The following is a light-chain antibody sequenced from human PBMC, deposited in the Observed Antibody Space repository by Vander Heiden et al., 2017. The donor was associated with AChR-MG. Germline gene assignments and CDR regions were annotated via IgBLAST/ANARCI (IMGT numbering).Light chain of an antibody. J-gene: IGLJ1*01. CDR2: EVT. Sequence: QSALTQPPSASGSPGQSLTISCTGSSSDIGNYDHVSWYQQHPGKAPKLLMYEVTQRPSGVPDRFSGSKSGDTASLTVPGLQVDDESYYYCSSFAGSDILFGTGTKVTVL. CDR1: SSDIGNYDH. CDR3: SSFAGSDIL. V-gene: IGLV2-8*01.